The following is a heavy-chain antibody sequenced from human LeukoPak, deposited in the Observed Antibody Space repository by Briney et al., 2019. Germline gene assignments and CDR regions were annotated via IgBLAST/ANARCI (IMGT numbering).Heavy chain of an antibody. V-gene: IGHV1-2*02. CDR2: INPNSGGT. D-gene: IGHD3-3*01. CDR3: ASRGSIFGVGEFDY. J-gene: IGHJ4*02. Sequence: ASVKVSCKASGYTFTGYYMHWVRQAPGQGLEWMGWINPNSGGTNYAQKFQGRVTMTRDTPISTAYMELSRLRSDDTAVYYCASRGSIFGVGEFDYWGQGTLVTVSS. CDR1: GYTFTGYY.